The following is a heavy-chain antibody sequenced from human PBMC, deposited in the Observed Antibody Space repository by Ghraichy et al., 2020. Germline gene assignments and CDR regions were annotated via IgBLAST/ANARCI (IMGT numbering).Heavy chain of an antibody. CDR2: ISAYNGNT. CDR3: ARDDYYCSSTSCGVNWFDP. Sequence: ASVKVSCKASGYTFTSYGISWVRQAPGQGLEWMGWISAYNGNTNYAQKLQGRVTMTTDTSTSTAYMELRSLRSDDTAVYYCARDDYYCSSTSCGVNWFDPWGQGTLVTVSS. D-gene: IGHD2-2*01. V-gene: IGHV1-18*01. CDR1: GYTFTSYG. J-gene: IGHJ5*02.